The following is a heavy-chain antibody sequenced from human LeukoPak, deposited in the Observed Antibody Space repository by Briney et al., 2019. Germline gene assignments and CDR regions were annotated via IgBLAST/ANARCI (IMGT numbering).Heavy chain of an antibody. D-gene: IGHD3-10*01. J-gene: IGHJ4*02. CDR3: AKGLWFGELFFDY. CDR2: ISGSGGST. V-gene: IGHV3-23*01. CDR1: GFTFSSYA. Sequence: GGSLRLSCAASGFTFSSYAMSWVRQAPGEGLEWVSAISGSGGSTYYADSVKGRFTISRDNSKNTLYLQMNSLRAEDTAVYYCAKGLWFGELFFDYWGQGTLVTVSS.